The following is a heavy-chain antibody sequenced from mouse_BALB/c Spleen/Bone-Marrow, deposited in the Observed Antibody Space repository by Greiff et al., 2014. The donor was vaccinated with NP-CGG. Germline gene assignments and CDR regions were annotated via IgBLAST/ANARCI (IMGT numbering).Heavy chain of an antibody. V-gene: IGHV3-1*02. J-gene: IGHJ4*01. CDR1: GYSITSYYS. D-gene: IGHD4-1*01. Sequence: VQLQQSGPDLVKPSQSLSLTCTVTGYSITSYYSWHWNRQFPGDKMERMGYIHYSGTTVSNPSLKSRISITRDTSNNQFFLQLNSVTTEDTATYYCARFAGTPYTMDYWGQGTSVTVSS. CDR3: ARFAGTPYTMDY. CDR2: IHYSGTT.